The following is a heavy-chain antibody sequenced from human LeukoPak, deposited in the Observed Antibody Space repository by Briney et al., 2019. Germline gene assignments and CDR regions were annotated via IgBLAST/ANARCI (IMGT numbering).Heavy chain of an antibody. CDR2: ISSSSSYI. CDR1: GFTFSSYS. Sequence: GGSLRLSCAASGFTFSSYSMNWVRQAPGKGLEWVSSISSSSSYIYYADSVKGRFTISRDNAKSSLYLQMNSLRAEDTAVYYCARAKTYSGSYNDAFDIWGQGTMVTVSS. V-gene: IGHV3-21*01. CDR3: ARAKTYSGSYNDAFDI. D-gene: IGHD1-26*01. J-gene: IGHJ3*02.